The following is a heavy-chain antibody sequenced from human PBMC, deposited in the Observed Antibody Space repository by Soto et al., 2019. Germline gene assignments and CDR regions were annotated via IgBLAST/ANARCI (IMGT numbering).Heavy chain of an antibody. CDR3: ASGYDSGHYFDY. V-gene: IGHV3-30*03. CDR2: ISYDGSNK. CDR1: GFTFSSYG. Sequence: GGSLRLACAASGFTFSSYGMHWLRQSPGKGLEWVAVISYDGSNKYYADSVKGRFTISGDNSKNTLYLQMNSLRAEDTAVYYCASGYDSGHYFDYRGQGTLVTVSS. J-gene: IGHJ4*02. D-gene: IGHD5-12*01.